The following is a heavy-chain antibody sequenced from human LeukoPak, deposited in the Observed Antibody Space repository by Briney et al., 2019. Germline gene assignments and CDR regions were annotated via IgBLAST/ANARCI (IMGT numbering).Heavy chain of an antibody. J-gene: IGHJ4*02. Sequence: SATLSLTCTVSGGSISSSSYYWGWIRQPPGKGLEWIGSIYYSGSTYYNPSLKSRVTISVDTSKNQFSLKLSSVTAADTAVYYCARREAVAGLPFDYWGQGTLVTVSS. CDR1: GGSISSSSYY. D-gene: IGHD6-19*01. V-gene: IGHV4-39*01. CDR3: ARREAVAGLPFDY. CDR2: IYYSGST.